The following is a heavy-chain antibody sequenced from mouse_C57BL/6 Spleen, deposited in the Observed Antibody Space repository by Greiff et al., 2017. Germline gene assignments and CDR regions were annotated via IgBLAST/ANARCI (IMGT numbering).Heavy chain of an antibody. Sequence: QVQLQQSGAELMKPGASVKLSCKATGYTFTGYWIEWVKQRPGHGLEWIGEILPGSGSTNYNEKFKGKATFTADTSSNTAYMQLSSLTTEDSAIYYCARREIYYDSSIQLRGDFDYWGQGTTLTVSS. CDR1: GYTFTGYW. CDR3: ARREIYYDSSIQLRGDFDY. CDR2: ILPGSGST. J-gene: IGHJ2*01. D-gene: IGHD1-1*01. V-gene: IGHV1-9*01.